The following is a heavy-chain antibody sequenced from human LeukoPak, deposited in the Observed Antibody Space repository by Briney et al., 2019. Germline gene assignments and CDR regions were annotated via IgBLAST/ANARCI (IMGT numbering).Heavy chain of an antibody. V-gene: IGHV3-30*18. CDR1: GFTFSSYV. J-gene: IGHJ4*02. Sequence: GGSLRLSCAASGFTFSSYVMHCIRHAPGPRLEWLAVIASDGNNKYYTDSVKCRFTISRDNSKNTLYLQMDSLRVEDTAVYYCAKDRAYTGSLWGQGTLVTVSS. CDR2: IASDGNNK. CDR3: AKDRAYTGSL. D-gene: IGHD1-26*01.